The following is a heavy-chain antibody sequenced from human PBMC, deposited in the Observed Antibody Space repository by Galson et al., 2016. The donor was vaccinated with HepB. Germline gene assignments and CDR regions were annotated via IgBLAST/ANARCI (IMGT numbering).Heavy chain of an antibody. V-gene: IGHV3-7*01. CDR3: ARDHHYGSGPFGP. CDR2: IKQDGSEI. CDR1: GFTFRSYW. Sequence: SLRLSCAASGFTFRSYWMSWVRQAPGKGLEWVANIKQDGSEIYYVDSVKGRFTTSRDNAKNALYLQMNSLRVEDTALYYCARDHHYGSGPFGPWGQGTLVTVSS. J-gene: IGHJ5*02. D-gene: IGHD3-10*01.